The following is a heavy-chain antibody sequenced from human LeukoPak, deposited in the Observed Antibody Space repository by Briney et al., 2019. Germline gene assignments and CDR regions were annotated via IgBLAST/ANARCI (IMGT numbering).Heavy chain of an antibody. CDR2: IYPEDSDT. CDR1: GYSFTTYW. Sequence: GESLRISCKGSGYSFTTYWIGWVRQMPGKGLEWMGIIYPEDSDTRYSPSFQGQVTISVDTSISTAYLQWSSLKASDTAMYYCARRYCSSSRCYVRAFDIGGQGKMVTVSS. CDR3: ARRYCSSSRCYVRAFDI. V-gene: IGHV5-51*01. D-gene: IGHD2-2*01. J-gene: IGHJ3*02.